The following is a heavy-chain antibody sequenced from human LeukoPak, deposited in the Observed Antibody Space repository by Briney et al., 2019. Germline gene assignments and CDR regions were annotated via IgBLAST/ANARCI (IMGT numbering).Heavy chain of an antibody. D-gene: IGHD1-26*01. J-gene: IGHJ4*02. CDR3: TTDNVEWELPLDY. CDR2: IKSKTDGGTT. CDR1: GFTFSSNY. Sequence: PGGSLRLSCAASGFTFSSNYMSWVRQAPGKGLEWVGRIKSKTDGGTTDYAAPVKGRFTISRDDSKNTLYLQMNSLKTEDTAVYYCTTDNVEWELPLDYWGQGTLVTVSS. V-gene: IGHV3-15*01.